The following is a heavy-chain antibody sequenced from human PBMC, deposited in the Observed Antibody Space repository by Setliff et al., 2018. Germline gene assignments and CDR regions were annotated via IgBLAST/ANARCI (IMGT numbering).Heavy chain of an antibody. D-gene: IGHD7-27*01. CDR1: GGSISSGGYY. CDR2: IYYRGST. CDR3: ATLTGDRGVDY. J-gene: IGHJ4*02. Sequence: SETLSLTCTVSGGSISSGGYYWSWIRQHPGKGLEWIGYIYYRGSTSYNSSLKSRVSISVDTSKNQFSLNLNSVTAADPAVYYCATLTGDRGVDYWGQGRLVTVSS. V-gene: IGHV4-31*03.